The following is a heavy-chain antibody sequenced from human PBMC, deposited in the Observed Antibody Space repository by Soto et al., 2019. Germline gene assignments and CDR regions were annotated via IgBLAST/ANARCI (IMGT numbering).Heavy chain of an antibody. CDR2: IYTRGST. Sequence: SETLSLTCSVSGGSMTPYYWNWIRHPAGKGLEWIGRIYTRGSTSYNPSLQSRVTMLVDTSKNEFSLNLISVTAADTAVYYCAGIREDVYYGMDVWGPGTTVTVSS. CDR1: GGSMTPYY. CDR3: AGIREDVYYGMDV. D-gene: IGHD2-21*01. J-gene: IGHJ6*02. V-gene: IGHV4-4*07.